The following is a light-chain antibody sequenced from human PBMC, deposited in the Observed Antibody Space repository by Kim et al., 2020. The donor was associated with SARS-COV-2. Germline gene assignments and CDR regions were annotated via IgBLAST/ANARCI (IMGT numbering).Light chain of an antibody. V-gene: IGKV1-33*01. CDR1: QDISNY. Sequence: DIQMTQSPSSLSASVGDRVTITCQASQDISNYLNWYQQKPGKAPKLLIYDASNLETGVPSRFSGSGSGTDFTFTISSLQPEDIATYYCQHYDNLPQVTFGGGTKLEI. CDR2: DAS. CDR3: QHYDNLPQVT. J-gene: IGKJ4*01.